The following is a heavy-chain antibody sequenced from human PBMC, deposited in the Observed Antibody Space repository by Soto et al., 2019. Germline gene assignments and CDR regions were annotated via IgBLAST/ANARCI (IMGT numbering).Heavy chain of an antibody. D-gene: IGHD2-2*03. CDR2: MNPNSGNT. V-gene: IGHV1-8*01. CDR3: ARSLSDLEIVVVPALGFGMDV. Sequence: ASVKVSCKASGYTFTSYDINWVRQATGQGLEWMGWMNPNSGNTGYAQKFQGRVTMTRNTSISTAYMELSSLRSEDTAVYYCARSLSDLEIVVVPALGFGMDVWGKGTTVTVSS. CDR1: GYTFTSYD. J-gene: IGHJ6*03.